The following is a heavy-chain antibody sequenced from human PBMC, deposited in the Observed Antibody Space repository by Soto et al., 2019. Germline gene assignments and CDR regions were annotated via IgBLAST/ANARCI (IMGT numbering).Heavy chain of an antibody. V-gene: IGHV4-59*01. Sequence: SETLSLTCTVSGASINTYSINSYYWSWIRQSPGKGLEWIGYIYDRGSTNYSPSLMSRVSISIDTSKNEFSLKLSSVTAADTAVYYCARPNSGYVAFDLWGQGTMVTVSS. CDR1: GASINTYSINSYY. CDR2: IYDRGST. CDR3: ARPNSGYVAFDL. J-gene: IGHJ3*01. D-gene: IGHD5-12*01.